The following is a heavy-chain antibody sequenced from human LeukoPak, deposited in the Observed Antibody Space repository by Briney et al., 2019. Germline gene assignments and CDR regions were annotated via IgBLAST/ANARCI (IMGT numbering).Heavy chain of an antibody. CDR3: ARGRVRVAGYCSSTSCYTNNWFDP. CDR1: GGSFSGYY. V-gene: IGHV4-34*01. J-gene: IGHJ5*02. D-gene: IGHD2-2*02. Sequence: PSETLSLTCAVYGGSFSGYYWSWIRQPPGKGLEWMGEINHSGSTNYNPSLKSRVTISVDTSKTHSSLKLSSVPAADTAVYYCARGRVRVAGYCSSTSCYTNNWFDPWGQGTLVTVSS. CDR2: INHSGST.